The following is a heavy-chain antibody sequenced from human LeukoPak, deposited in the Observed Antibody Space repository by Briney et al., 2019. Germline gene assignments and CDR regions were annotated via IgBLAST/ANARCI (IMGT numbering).Heavy chain of an antibody. Sequence: PSETLSLTCTVSGDSIRIFYWSWMRQPPGKGLEWIGYIYYSGSTNYNPSLKSRVTISVDTSNNQFFLKLSSVTAADTAVYYCSCGRGYGYQFYYYYYGMDVWGQGTTVTVSS. D-gene: IGHD5-12*01. V-gene: IGHV4-59*01. CDR1: GDSIRIFY. J-gene: IGHJ6*02. CDR3: SCGRGYGYQFYYYYYGMDV. CDR2: IYYSGST.